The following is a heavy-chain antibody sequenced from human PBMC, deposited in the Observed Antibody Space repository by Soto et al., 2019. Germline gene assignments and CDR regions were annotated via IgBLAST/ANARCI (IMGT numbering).Heavy chain of an antibody. J-gene: IGHJ2*01. D-gene: IGHD3-22*01. CDR2: IYYSGST. Sequence: PSETRSLTCTVSGGSISSSSYYWGWIRQPPGKGLEWIGSIYYSGSTYYNPSLKSRVTISVDTSKNQFSLKLSSVTAADTAVYYCARHGFDSSGYYSGPWYFDLWGRGTLVTVSS. CDR1: GGSISSSSYY. V-gene: IGHV4-39*01. CDR3: ARHGFDSSGYYSGPWYFDL.